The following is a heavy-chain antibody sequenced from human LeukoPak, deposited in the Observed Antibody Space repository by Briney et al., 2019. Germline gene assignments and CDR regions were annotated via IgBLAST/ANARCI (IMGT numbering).Heavy chain of an antibody. CDR3: AANDFWSGLTGFDP. CDR1: GGSISSGSYY. CDR2: IYTSGST. V-gene: IGHV4-61*02. Sequence: SQTLSLTCTVSGGSISSGSYYWSWIRQPAGKGLEWIGRIYTSGSTNYNPSLKSRVTISVDTSKNQFSLKLSSVTAADTAVYYCAANDFWSGLTGFDPWGQGTLVTVSS. D-gene: IGHD3-3*01. J-gene: IGHJ5*02.